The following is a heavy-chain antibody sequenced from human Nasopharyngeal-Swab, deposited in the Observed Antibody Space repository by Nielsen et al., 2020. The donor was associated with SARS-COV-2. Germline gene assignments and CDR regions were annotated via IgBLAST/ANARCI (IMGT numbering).Heavy chain of an antibody. CDR3: ARSPYYDFWSGYYTRFDY. V-gene: IGHV3-69-1*01. J-gene: IGHJ4*02. CDR2: ISSSTYI. Sequence: VRQAPGKGLECVSSISSSTYIYYADSVKGRFTVSRDNAKNSLYLQMSSLRTEDAAVYYCARSPYYDFWSGYYTRFDYWGRGTLVTVSS. D-gene: IGHD3-3*01.